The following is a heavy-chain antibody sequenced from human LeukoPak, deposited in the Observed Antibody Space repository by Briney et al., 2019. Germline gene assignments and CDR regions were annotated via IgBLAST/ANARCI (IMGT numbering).Heavy chain of an antibody. J-gene: IGHJ4*02. Sequence: GGSLRLSCAASGFTFSGYIMNWVRQAPGKGLEWVSFIGTSGNTIYYADSVKGRFTVSRNNAKNSLYLQMNSLRAEDTAVYYCARDQWLDYWGQGTLVTVSS. D-gene: IGHD6-19*01. CDR1: GFTFSGYI. CDR2: IGTSGNTI. CDR3: ARDQWLDY. V-gene: IGHV3-48*01.